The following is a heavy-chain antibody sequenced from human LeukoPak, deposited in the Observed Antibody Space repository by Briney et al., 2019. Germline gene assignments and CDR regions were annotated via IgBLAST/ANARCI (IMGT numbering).Heavy chain of an antibody. Sequence: GGSLRLSCAASGFTFSSYGMHWVRQAPGKGLEWVSGISGSGGSTNYADSVKGRFTISRDNSKNTLYLQMNSLRAEDTAVYYCAISGGYWAWAHWGQGTLVTVSS. CDR2: ISGSGGST. CDR3: AISGGYWAWAH. V-gene: IGHV3-23*01. CDR1: GFTFSSYG. D-gene: IGHD1-26*01. J-gene: IGHJ4*02.